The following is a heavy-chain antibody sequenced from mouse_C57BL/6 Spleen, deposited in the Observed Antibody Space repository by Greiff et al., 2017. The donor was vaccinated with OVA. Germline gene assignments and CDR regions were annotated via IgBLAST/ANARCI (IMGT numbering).Heavy chain of an antibody. V-gene: IGHV1-82*01. Sequence: QVQLQQSGPELVKPGASVKISCKASGYSFTSSWMNWVKQRPGQGLEWIGGIYPGDGGTNYNAKYKGKATLTADKSSSTAYLQLSSLTSEDSAVYFCAKGGTRGDSYYFDYWGQGTTLTVSS. J-gene: IGHJ2*01. CDR1: GYSFTSSW. CDR2: IYPGDGGT. CDR3: AKGGTRGDSYYFDY.